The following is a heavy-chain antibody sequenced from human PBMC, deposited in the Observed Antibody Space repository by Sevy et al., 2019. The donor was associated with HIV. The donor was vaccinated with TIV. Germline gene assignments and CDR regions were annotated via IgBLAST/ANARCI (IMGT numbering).Heavy chain of an antibody. CDR3: ARDIGVDPLGYCSGGSCDWAFDI. V-gene: IGHV3-9*01. CDR1: GFTFDDYA. D-gene: IGHD2-15*01. Sequence: GGSLRLSCAASGFTFDDYAMHWVRQAPGKGLEWVSGISWNSGSIGYADSVKGRFTISRDNAKNSLYLQMNSLRAEDTALYYCARDIGVDPLGYCSGGSCDWAFDIWGQGTMVTVSS. CDR2: ISWNSGSI. J-gene: IGHJ3*02.